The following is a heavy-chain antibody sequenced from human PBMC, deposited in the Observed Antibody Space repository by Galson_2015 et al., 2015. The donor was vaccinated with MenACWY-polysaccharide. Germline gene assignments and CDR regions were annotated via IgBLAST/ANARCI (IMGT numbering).Heavy chain of an antibody. CDR3: ASRSTFSITSFYYGRYV. J-gene: IGHJ6*02. D-gene: IGHD1-14*01. V-gene: IGHV3-30-3*01. Sequence: SLRLSCAASGFTFSSYAMHWVRQAPGKGLEWVAVISYDGSNKYYAESVTGRFTISRDNYTNTLYLQMNSLRAADTAVYSCASRSTFSITSFYYGRYVWIQVATVSV. CDR1: GFTFSSYA. CDR2: ISYDGSNK.